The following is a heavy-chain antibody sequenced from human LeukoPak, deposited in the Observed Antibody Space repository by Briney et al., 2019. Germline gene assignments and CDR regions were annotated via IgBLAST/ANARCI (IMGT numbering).Heavy chain of an antibody. J-gene: IGHJ4*02. D-gene: IGHD5-24*01. CDR3: ARSVEMATIQTFDY. CDR2: IYYSGST. CDR1: GGSISSGGYY. Sequence: PSQTLSLTCTVSGGSISSGGYYWSWIRQHPGKGLEWIGYIYYSGSTYYNPSLKSRVTISVDTSKNQFSLKLSSVPAADTAVYYCARSVEMATIQTFDYWGQGTLVTVSS. V-gene: IGHV4-31*03.